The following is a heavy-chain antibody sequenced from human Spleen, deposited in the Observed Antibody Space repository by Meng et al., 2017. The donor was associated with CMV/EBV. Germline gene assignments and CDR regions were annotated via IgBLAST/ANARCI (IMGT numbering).Heavy chain of an antibody. CDR3: AKGYMTGTDY. CDR1: GYTFPGHY. J-gene: IGHJ4*02. V-gene: IGHV1-2*02. Sequence: SCKTSGYTFPGHYLYWVRQAPGQGLEWMGWINPINGDTNYAQQFQGRVSVTTDTSISTAYMELRRLRPDDTAVYYCAKGYMTGTDYWGQGTLVTVSS. CDR2: INPINGDT. D-gene: IGHD3-9*01.